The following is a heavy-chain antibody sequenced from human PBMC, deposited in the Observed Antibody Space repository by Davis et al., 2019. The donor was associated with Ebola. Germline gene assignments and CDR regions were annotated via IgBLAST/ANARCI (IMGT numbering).Heavy chain of an antibody. J-gene: IGHJ6*02. CDR1: GYTFTGYY. CDR2: INPNSGGT. V-gene: IGHV1-2*02. Sequence: AASVTVSCKASGYTFTGYYMHWVRQAPGQGLEWMGWINPNSGGTNYAQKFQGRVTMTRDTSISTAYMELSRLRSDDTAVYYCARGIVLMLYAIRDYGLDVWGQGTTVTVSS. D-gene: IGHD2-8*01. CDR3: ARGIVLMLYAIRDYGLDV.